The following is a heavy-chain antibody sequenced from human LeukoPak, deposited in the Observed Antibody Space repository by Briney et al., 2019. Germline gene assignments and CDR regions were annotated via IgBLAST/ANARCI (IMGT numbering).Heavy chain of an antibody. V-gene: IGHV3-23*01. D-gene: IGHD4-17*01. CDR1: GFTFSSYA. Sequence: QRWGSLRLSCAASGFTFSSYAMIWVRQAPGKGLEWVSAIRGSGGSTYYADSVKDRSTISRDNSKNTLYLQMNSLRAEDTAVYYCGRDPNGDYIGAFDMWGQGTVVTVSS. CDR2: IRGSGGST. J-gene: IGHJ3*02. CDR3: GRDPNGDYIGAFDM.